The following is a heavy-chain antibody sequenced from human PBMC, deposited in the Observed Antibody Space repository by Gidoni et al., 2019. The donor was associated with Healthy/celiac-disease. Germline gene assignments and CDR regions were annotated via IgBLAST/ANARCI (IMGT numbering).Heavy chain of an antibody. CDR2: ISWDGGST. CDR3: AKDYGSGSYYYYYGMDV. J-gene: IGHJ6*02. CDR1: GFTFDDYT. Sequence: EVQLVESGGFVVQPGGSLRLSCAASGFTFDDYTMHWVRQAPGKGLEWVSLISWDGGSTYYADSVKGRFTISRDNSKNSLYLQMNSLRTEDTALYYCAKDYGSGSYYYYYGMDVWGQGTTVTVSS. D-gene: IGHD3-10*01. V-gene: IGHV3-43*01.